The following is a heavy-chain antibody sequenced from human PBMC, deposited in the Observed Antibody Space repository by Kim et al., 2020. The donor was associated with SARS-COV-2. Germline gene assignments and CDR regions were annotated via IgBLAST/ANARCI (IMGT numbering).Heavy chain of an antibody. Sequence: SETLSLTCTVSGGSISSGGYYWSWIRQHPGKGLEWIGYIYYSGGPNYNPSLKSRVTISVDTSKNQFSLKLSSVTAADTAVYYCASSRFLEWLPIGTTFDYWGQGTLVTVSS. CDR1: GGSISSGGYY. CDR2: IYYSGGP. V-gene: IGHV4-31*03. D-gene: IGHD3-3*01. CDR3: ASSRFLEWLPIGTTFDY. J-gene: IGHJ4*02.